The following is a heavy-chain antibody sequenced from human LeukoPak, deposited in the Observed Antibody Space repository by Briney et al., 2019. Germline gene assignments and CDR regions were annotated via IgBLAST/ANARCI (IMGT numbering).Heavy chain of an antibody. Sequence: KPSETLSLTCTVSGVSISSYYWSWIRQPPGKGLEWIGYIYYSGSTNYNPSLKSRVTISVDTSKNQFSLRLSSVTAADAAVYYCARDSADSNYYFDYGGQGTLVTVSA. CDR3: ARDSADSNYYFDY. CDR1: GVSISSYY. CDR2: IYYSGST. V-gene: IGHV4-59*01. J-gene: IGHJ4*02. D-gene: IGHD4-11*01.